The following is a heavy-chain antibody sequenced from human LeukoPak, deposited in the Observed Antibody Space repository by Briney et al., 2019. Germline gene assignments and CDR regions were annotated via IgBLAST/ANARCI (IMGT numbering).Heavy chain of an antibody. Sequence: AETLSLTCAVYVGSFSGYYWSWIRQPPGKGLEWIGEINHSGSTNYNPSLKSRVTISADTSKTQFSLKLSSVTPADTAVYYCARGSYGYSDYWGQGTLVTVSS. V-gene: IGHV4-34*01. CDR3: ARGSYGYSDY. CDR1: VGSFSGYY. J-gene: IGHJ4*02. CDR2: INHSGST. D-gene: IGHD5-18*01.